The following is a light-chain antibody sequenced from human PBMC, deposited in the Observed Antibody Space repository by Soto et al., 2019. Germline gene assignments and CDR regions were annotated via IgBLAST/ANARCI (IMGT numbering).Light chain of an antibody. Sequence: EMVLTQSPGTLSLSPGERATLSCRASQSVSATYLAWYQQKPGQAPRLLIYGASNRATGIPDRFTGSGSGTDFTLTISILEPEDFAVYFCQQYVSSPMYTFGQGTKLEIK. CDR2: GAS. V-gene: IGKV3-20*01. J-gene: IGKJ2*01. CDR3: QQYVSSPMYT. CDR1: QSVSATY.